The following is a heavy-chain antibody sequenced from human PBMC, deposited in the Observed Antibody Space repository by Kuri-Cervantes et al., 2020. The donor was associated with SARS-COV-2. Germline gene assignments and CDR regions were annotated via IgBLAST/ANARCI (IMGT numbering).Heavy chain of an antibody. J-gene: IGHJ4*02. CDR1: GFTFSSCV. D-gene: IGHD5-18*01. Sequence: GESLKISCAASGFTFSSCVLHWVRQAPGKGLEWVAVIWSDGSNKYYADSVKGRFTISRDNSKSTLYLQMNNLRPEDTAIYFCSRGGYRYDKPGVYFDYWGQGTLVTVSS. V-gene: IGHV3-33*08. CDR3: SRGGYRYDKPGVYFDY. CDR2: IWSDGSNK.